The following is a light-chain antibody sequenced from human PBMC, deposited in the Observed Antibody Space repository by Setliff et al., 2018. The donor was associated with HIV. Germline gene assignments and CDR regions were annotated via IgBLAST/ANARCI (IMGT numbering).Light chain of an antibody. V-gene: IGLV2-11*01. CDR2: DVT. CDR3: CSYAGTYTWV. Sequence: QSALTQPRSVSGSPGQSVTISCTGTSNDVGGYNYVSWYQQYPGKAPKVILYDVTKRPSGIPDRFSGSRSDNTASLTISGLQAEDEADYYCCSYAGTYTWVFGGGTKGTV. CDR1: SNDVGGYNY. J-gene: IGLJ3*02.